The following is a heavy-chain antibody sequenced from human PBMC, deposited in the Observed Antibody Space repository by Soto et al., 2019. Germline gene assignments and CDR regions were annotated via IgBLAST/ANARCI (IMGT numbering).Heavy chain of an antibody. V-gene: IGHV3-11*01. D-gene: IGHD6-13*01. CDR2: ISSSGSTI. J-gene: IGHJ4*02. CDR3: ASRGPAGTDPILQIDY. Sequence: PVGSLRLSCAASGFTFSDYYMSWIRQAPGKGLEWVSYISSSGSTIYYADSVKGRFTISRDNAKNSLYLQMNSLRAEDTAVYYCASRGPAGTDPILQIDYWGQGTLLIVS. CDR1: GFTFSDYY.